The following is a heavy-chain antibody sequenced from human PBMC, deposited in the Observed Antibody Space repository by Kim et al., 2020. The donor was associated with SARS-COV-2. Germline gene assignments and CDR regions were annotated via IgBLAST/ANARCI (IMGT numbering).Heavy chain of an antibody. CDR1: GFTFSSYS. Sequence: GGSLRLSCAASGFTFSSYSMNWVRQAPGKGLEWVSYISSSSSTIYYADSVKGRFTISRDNAKNSLYLQMNSLRDEDTAVYYCASIAAAGHSSFDYWGQETLVTVSS. J-gene: IGHJ4*02. CDR3: ASIAAAGHSSFDY. V-gene: IGHV3-48*02. D-gene: IGHD6-13*01. CDR2: ISSSSSTI.